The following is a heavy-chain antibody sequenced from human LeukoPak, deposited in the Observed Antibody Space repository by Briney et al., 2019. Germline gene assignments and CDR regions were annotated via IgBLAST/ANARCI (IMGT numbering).Heavy chain of an antibody. CDR3: ARTEITIPRGPRGFDI. CDR2: IYYRGNT. Sequence: PSETLSLTCIVSGGSVSRYYWSWVRQPPGKGLEWIGYIYYRGNTNYNPSLKGRVTMSVDTSKNQFSLNLTSVTAADTAVYYCARTEITIPRGPRGFDIWGQGTMVTVSS. J-gene: IGHJ3*02. D-gene: IGHD3-10*01. V-gene: IGHV4-59*02. CDR1: GGSVSRYY.